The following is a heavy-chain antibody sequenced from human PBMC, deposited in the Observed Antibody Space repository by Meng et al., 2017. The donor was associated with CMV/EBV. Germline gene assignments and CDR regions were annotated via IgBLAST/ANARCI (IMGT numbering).Heavy chain of an antibody. CDR2: INHSGST. Sequence: GSLRLSCTVSGGSISSYYWSWIRQPPGKGLEWIGEINHSGSTNYNPSLKSRVTISVDTSKNQFSLKLSSVTAADTAVYYCARGPTYYYYYGMDVWGQGTTVTVSS. V-gene: IGHV4-34*01. J-gene: IGHJ6*02. CDR3: ARGPTYYYYYGMDV. CDR1: GGSISSYY.